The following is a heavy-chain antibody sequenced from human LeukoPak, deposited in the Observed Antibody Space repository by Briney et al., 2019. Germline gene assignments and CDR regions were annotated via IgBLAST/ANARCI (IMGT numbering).Heavy chain of an antibody. V-gene: IGHV1-69*06. Sequence: GASVKVSCKASGGTFSSYAISWVRQAPGQGLEWMGGIIPIFGTANYAQKFQGRVTITADKSTSTAYMELSSLRSEDTAVYYCASSRITMVRERSLPRSAFDIWVQGTMVTVSS. J-gene: IGHJ3*02. CDR1: GGTFSSYA. CDR3: ASSRITMVRERSLPRSAFDI. CDR2: IIPIFGTA. D-gene: IGHD3-10*01.